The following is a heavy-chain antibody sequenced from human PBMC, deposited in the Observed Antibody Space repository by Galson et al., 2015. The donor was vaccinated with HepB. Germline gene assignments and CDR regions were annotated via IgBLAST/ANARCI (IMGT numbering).Heavy chain of an antibody. Sequence: SLRLSCAASGFTFSSYAMHWVRQAPGKGLEWVAVISYDGSNKYYADSVKGRFTISRDNSKNTLYLQMNSLRAEDTAVYYCAREGEQWLASGYFQHWGQGTLVTVSS. J-gene: IGHJ1*01. CDR2: ISYDGSNK. V-gene: IGHV3-30*04. D-gene: IGHD6-19*01. CDR1: GFTFSSYA. CDR3: AREGEQWLASGYFQH.